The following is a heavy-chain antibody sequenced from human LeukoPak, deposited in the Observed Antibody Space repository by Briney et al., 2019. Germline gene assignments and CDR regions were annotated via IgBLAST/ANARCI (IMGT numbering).Heavy chain of an antibody. Sequence: GSSVKVSCKASGGTFSSYAISWVRQAHGQGLEWMGRIIPILGIANYAQKFQGRVTITADKSTSTAYMELSSLRSEDTAVYYCARQYSSSSDYWGQGTLVTVSS. CDR2: IIPILGIA. J-gene: IGHJ4*02. V-gene: IGHV1-69*04. D-gene: IGHD6-6*01. CDR1: GGTFSSYA. CDR3: ARQYSSSSDY.